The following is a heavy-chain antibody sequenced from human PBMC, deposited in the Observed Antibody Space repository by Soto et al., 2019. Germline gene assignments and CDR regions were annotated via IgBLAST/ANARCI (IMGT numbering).Heavy chain of an antibody. CDR3: ARDLRYFDWSPIG. CDR2: ISSSSSYI. J-gene: IGHJ4*02. V-gene: IGHV3-21*01. CDR1: GFPFSSNS. D-gene: IGHD3-9*01. Sequence: EVQLVESGGGLVKPGGSLRPSFEASGFPFSSNSRTWFGQAPGKGLEWVSSISSSSSYIYYADSVKGRFTISRDNAKNSLYLQMNSLRAEDTAVYYCARDLRYFDWSPIGWGQGTLVTVSS.